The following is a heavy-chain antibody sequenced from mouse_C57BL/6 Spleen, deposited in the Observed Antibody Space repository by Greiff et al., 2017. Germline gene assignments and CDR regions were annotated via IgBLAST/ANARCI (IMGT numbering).Heavy chain of an antibody. D-gene: IGHD1-1*01. J-gene: IGHJ2*01. CDR2: ISNLAYSI. V-gene: IGHV5-15*01. Sequence: EVQLVESGGGLVQPGGSLKLSCAASGFTFSDYGMAWVRQAPRKGPEWVAFISNLAYSIYYADTVTGRFTISRENAKNTLYLGMSSLRSEDTAMYYCARQDGSSSFDYWGQGTTLTVSS. CDR3: ARQDGSSSFDY. CDR1: GFTFSDYG.